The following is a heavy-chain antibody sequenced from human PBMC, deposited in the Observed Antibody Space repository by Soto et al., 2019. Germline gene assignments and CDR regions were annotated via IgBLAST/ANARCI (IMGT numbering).Heavy chain of an antibody. D-gene: IGHD6-19*01. CDR1: GDSVYSNSSA. J-gene: IGHJ4*02. CDR3: ARDWKGGSGWSVGYFDY. CDR2: TYYRSKWYN. Sequence: SQTLSLTCAISGDSVYSNSSAWNWIRQSPSKGLEWLGRTYYRSKWYNDYAVAVKSRIIVNPYTSKNQFSLQLKSVTPEDTAVYSCARDWKGGSGWSVGYFDYWGQGTLVTVSS. V-gene: IGHV6-1*01.